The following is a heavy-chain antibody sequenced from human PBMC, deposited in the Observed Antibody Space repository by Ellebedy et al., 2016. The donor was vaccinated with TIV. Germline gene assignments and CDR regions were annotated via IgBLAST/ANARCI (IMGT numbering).Heavy chain of an antibody. CDR3: ARRYGGGYYYHYDY. Sequence: SPSFQGQVTISADKSISTAYLQWSSLKASDTAMYYCARRYGGGYYYHYDYWGQGTLVTVSS. J-gene: IGHJ4*02. V-gene: IGHV5-51*01. D-gene: IGHD3-22*01.